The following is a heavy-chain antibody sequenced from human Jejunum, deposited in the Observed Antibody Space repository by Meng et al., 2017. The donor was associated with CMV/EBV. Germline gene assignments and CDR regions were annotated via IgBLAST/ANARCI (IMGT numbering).Heavy chain of an antibody. CDR2: INSDGSGT. CDR1: GFTFSNYW. V-gene: IGHV3-74*01. J-gene: IGHJ4*02. CDR3: ARGIGES. D-gene: IGHD2/OR15-2a*01. Sequence: SCAASGFTFSNYWMHWVRQAPGKGLVWVSRINSDGSGTTYADSVKGRLTISRDNAKNTLYLQMNSLRAEDTAVYYCARGIGESWGQGALVTVSS.